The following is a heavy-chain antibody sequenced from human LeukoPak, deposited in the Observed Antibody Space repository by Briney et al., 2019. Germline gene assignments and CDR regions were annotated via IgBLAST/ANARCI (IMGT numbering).Heavy chain of an antibody. CDR1: GFTFNYYA. D-gene: IGHD1-1*01. V-gene: IGHV3-30-3*01. CDR3: ARDTSMDV. J-gene: IGHJ6*02. CDR2: MSYDGNNK. Sequence: GGSLRLSCAASGFTFNYYAMHWVRQAPGKGLEWVSVMSYDGNNKYYSDSVKGRFTISRDNSKNTLYPQMNSLRAEDTAVYYCARDTSMDVWGQGTTVTVSS.